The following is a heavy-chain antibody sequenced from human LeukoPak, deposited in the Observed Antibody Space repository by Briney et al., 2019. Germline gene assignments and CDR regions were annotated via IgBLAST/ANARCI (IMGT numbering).Heavy chain of an antibody. Sequence: SVKVFCKASGGTFSSYAISRVRQAPGQGLEWMGGIIPIFGTANYAQKFQGRVTITTDESTSTASMELSSLRSEDTAVYYCARDSRDGNYEGAYWGQGTLVTVSS. D-gene: IGHD4-11*01. CDR3: ARDSRDGNYEGAY. J-gene: IGHJ4*02. V-gene: IGHV1-69*05. CDR2: IIPIFGTA. CDR1: GGTFSSYA.